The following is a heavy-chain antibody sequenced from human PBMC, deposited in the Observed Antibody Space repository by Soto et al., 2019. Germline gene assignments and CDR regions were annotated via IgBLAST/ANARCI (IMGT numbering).Heavy chain of an antibody. CDR1: GGSISSYY. Sequence: PSETLSLTCTVSGGSISSYYWSWIRQPPGKGLEWIGYIYYSGSTNYNPSLKSRVTISVDTSKNQFSLKLSSVTAADTAVYYCARGSSSWRFDYWGQGTLVTVSS. V-gene: IGHV4-59*08. CDR2: IYYSGST. CDR3: ARGSSSWRFDY. J-gene: IGHJ4*02. D-gene: IGHD6-13*01.